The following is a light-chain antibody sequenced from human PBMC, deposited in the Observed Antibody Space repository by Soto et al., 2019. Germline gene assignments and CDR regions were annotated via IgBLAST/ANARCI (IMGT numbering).Light chain of an antibody. CDR2: KAS. CDR3: QHHNSYSEA. J-gene: IGKJ1*01. CDR1: QSVSGW. V-gene: IGKV1-5*03. Sequence: DIQMTQSPSTLSASVGDTVTVTCRASQSVSGWLAWYQQKPGKAPKLLIYKASTLKSGVPSRFSGSGSGTEFTLTISSLQPDDFATYYCQHHNSYSEAFGQGTKGDIK.